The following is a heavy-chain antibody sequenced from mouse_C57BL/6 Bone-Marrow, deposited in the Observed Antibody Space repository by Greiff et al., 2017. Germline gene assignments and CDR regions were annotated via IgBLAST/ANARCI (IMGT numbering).Heavy chain of an antibody. CDR3: ARDPLITTVVAKGWYFDV. Sequence: QVQLQQPGAELVMPGASVKLSCKASGYTFTSYWMHWVKQRPGQGLEWIGEIDPSDSYTNYNQKFKGKSTLTVDKSSSTAYMQLSRLTSEDSAVYYCARDPLITTVVAKGWYFDVWGTGTTVTVSS. V-gene: IGHV1-69*01. CDR2: IDPSDSYT. CDR1: GYTFTSYW. J-gene: IGHJ1*03. D-gene: IGHD1-1*01.